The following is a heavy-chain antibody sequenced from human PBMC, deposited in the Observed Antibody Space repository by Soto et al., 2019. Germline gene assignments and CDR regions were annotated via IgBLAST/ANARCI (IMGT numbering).Heavy chain of an antibody. V-gene: IGHV4-34*01. J-gene: IGHJ4*02. CDR1: MASVSPYH. CDR3: ARSPTFYNYVWGNSTY. D-gene: IGHD3-16*01. CDR2: VNLSGNT. Sequence: SETLSITFAMYMASVSPYHWSWIRQSPGKGLEWIGEVNLSGNTYYNPSFKTRVTMSVDASKNQFSLKMGSPTAADMAIYYCARSPTFYNYVWGNSTYWGQGALVTVSS.